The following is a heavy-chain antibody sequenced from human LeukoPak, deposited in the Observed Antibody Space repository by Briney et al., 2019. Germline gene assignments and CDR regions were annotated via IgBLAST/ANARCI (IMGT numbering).Heavy chain of an antibody. D-gene: IGHD1-26*01. Sequence: GASVKVSCKASGYTFTSYYMHWVRQAPGQGLEWMGLINPSGSSTSYAQKFQGRLSLTRDMSTSTDYMELSSLRSEDTAVYYCARDNSVGDTAWWFGPWGQGTLVTVSS. CDR3: ARDNSVGDTAWWFGP. CDR2: INPSGSST. J-gene: IGHJ5*02. V-gene: IGHV1-46*01. CDR1: GYTFTSYY.